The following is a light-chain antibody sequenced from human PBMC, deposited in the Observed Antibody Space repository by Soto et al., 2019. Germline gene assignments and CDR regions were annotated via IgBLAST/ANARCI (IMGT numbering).Light chain of an antibody. Sequence: DIQMTQSPSSVSASVGDRVAITCRASQGIRTWLAWYQQKPGKAPKVLIYAASSLQSGVPSRFSGSGSGTDFTLTISSLQPEDSAVYYCQQYNNWPLSITFGQGTRLEIK. CDR3: QQYNNWPLSIT. CDR2: AAS. V-gene: IGKV1-12*01. CDR1: QGIRTW. J-gene: IGKJ5*01.